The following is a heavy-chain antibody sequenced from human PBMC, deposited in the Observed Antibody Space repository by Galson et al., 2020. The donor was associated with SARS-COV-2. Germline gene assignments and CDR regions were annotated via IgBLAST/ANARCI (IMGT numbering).Heavy chain of an antibody. V-gene: IGHV3-33*01. CDR2: IWYDGSNK. Sequence: GSLILSCAASGFTFSSYGMHWVRQAPGKGLEWVAVIWYDGSNKYYADAVKGRFTISRDNSKNTLYLQMNSLRAEDTAVYYWARESGFGELGGGMDGWGQGTTVTVSS. J-gene: IGHJ6*02. D-gene: IGHD3-10*01. CDR3: ARESGFGELGGGMDG. CDR1: GFTFSSYG.